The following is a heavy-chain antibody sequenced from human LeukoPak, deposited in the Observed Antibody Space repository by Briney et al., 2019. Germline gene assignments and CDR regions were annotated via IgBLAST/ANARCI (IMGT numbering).Heavy chain of an antibody. CDR2: IYYTGNT. V-gene: IGHV4-39*01. Sequence: PSETLSLTCTVSGGSISSGGYYWSWNRQPPGKGLQWIGSIYYTGNTFYNPSLNSRVTISVDTSNNQYSLKLSSVTAADTAVYYCARRALGTSWYFDLWGRGTLVTVSS. CDR1: GGSISSGGYY. CDR3: ARRALGTSWYFDL. D-gene: IGHD7-27*01. J-gene: IGHJ2*01.